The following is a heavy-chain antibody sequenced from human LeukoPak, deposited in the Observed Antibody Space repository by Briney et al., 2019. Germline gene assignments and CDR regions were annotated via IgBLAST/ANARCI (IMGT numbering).Heavy chain of an antibody. Sequence: SQTLSLTCTVSGGSISSGGYYWSWIRQHPGKGLEWIGYIYYSGSTYYNPSLKSRVTISVDTSKNQFSLKLSSVTAADTAVYYCARHSGSGYYFYFYTMDVWGQGATVTVSS. D-gene: IGHD1-26*01. V-gene: IGHV4-31*03. CDR1: GGSISSGGYY. J-gene: IGHJ6*01. CDR3: ARHSGSGYYFYFYTMDV. CDR2: IYYSGST.